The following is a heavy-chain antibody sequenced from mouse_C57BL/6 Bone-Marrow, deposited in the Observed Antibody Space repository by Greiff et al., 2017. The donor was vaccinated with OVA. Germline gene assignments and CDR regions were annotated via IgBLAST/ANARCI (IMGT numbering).Heavy chain of an antibody. CDR2: IYPRSGNT. Sequence: QVQLQQPGAELARPGASVKLSCKASGYTFTSYGIRWVKQRPGQGLEWIGEIYPRSGNTYYNEKFKGKATLTADKSSRTAYMELRSLASEDSAVYIWERLRRLRRRYDNAMDYWGQGTSVTVSS. CDR3: ERLRRLRRRYDNAMDY. J-gene: IGHJ4*01. D-gene: IGHD2-2*01. V-gene: IGHV1-81*01. CDR1: GYTFTSYG.